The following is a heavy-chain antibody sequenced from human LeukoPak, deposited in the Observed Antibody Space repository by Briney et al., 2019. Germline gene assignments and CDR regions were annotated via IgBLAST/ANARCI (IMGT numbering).Heavy chain of an antibody. CDR3: ARLAAGTIYFDY. D-gene: IGHD6-19*01. CDR1: GYTFTSYA. Sequence: ASVKVSCKASGYTFTSYAMNWVRQAPGQGLEWMGWISAYNGNTNYAQKFQGRVTMTTDTSTSTAYMELRSLRSDDTAVYYCARLAAGTIYFDYWGQGTLVTVSS. V-gene: IGHV1-18*01. CDR2: ISAYNGNT. J-gene: IGHJ4*02.